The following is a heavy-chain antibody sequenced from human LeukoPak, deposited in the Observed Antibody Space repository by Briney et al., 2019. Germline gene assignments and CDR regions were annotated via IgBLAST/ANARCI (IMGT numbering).Heavy chain of an antibody. D-gene: IGHD3-22*01. V-gene: IGHV4-59*01. J-gene: IGHJ4*02. Sequence: WETLSLTCTVSAGSITSYYWSWIRQPPGKGLEWIGYMYSSGCTKYNPTLKSRVTISVDTSKNQFSLNLSSVTAADTAVYYCARGGPYYYGSSDYWGQGTLVTVSS. CDR3: ARGGPYYYGSSDY. CDR1: AGSITSYY. CDR2: MYSSGCT.